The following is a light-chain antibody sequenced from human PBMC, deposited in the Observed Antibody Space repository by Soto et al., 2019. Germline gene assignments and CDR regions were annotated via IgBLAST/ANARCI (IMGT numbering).Light chain of an antibody. CDR3: CSYTSSDTLV. J-gene: IGLJ2*01. V-gene: IGLV2-14*03. CDR1: SSDVGSFHY. CDR2: DVT. Sequence: QSALTQPASVSGSPGQSVTLSCTGTSSDVGSFHYVSWYQQHPGKAPKLMIYDVTNRPSGVSNRFSGSKSGNTASLTISGLQAEDEADYYCCSYTSSDTLVFGGGTKLTVL.